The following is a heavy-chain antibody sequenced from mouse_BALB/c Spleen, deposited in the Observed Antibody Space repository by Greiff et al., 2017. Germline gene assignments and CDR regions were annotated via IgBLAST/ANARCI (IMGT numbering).Heavy chain of an antibody. CDR1: GFTFSSFG. Sequence: EVMLVESGGGLVQPGGSRKLSCAASGFTFSSFGMHWVRQAPEKGLEWVAYISSGSSTIYYADTVKGRFTISRDNPKNTLFLQMTSLRSEDTAMYYCARSGYDYFDYWGQGTTLTVSS. D-gene: IGHD3-1*01. J-gene: IGHJ2*01. CDR2: ISSGSSTI. CDR3: ARSGYDYFDY. V-gene: IGHV5-17*02.